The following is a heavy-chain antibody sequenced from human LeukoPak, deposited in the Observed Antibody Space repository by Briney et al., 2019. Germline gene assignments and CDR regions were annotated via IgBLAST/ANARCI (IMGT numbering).Heavy chain of an antibody. Sequence: SVKVSCKASGGTFSSYAISWVRQAPGQGLEWMGRIIPIFGIANYAQKFQGRVTITADKSTSTAYMELRSLRSDDTAVYYCARGEGATIFDYWGQGTLVTVSS. CDR2: IIPIFGIA. CDR3: ARGEGATIFDY. V-gene: IGHV1-69*04. J-gene: IGHJ4*02. D-gene: IGHD5-24*01. CDR1: GGTFSSYA.